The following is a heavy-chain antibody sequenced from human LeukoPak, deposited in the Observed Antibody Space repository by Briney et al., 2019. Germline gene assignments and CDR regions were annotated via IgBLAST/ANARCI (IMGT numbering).Heavy chain of an antibody. CDR3: ARPNSSGWYQQGMDV. CDR2: INHSGST. CDR1: GGSFSGYY. Sequence: DPSETLSLTCAVYGGSFSGYYWSWIRQPPGKGLEWIGEINHSGSTNYNPSLKSRVTISVDTSKNQFSLKPSSVTAADTAVYYCARPNSSGWYQQGMDVWGQGTTVTVSS. V-gene: IGHV4-34*01. J-gene: IGHJ6*02. D-gene: IGHD6-19*01.